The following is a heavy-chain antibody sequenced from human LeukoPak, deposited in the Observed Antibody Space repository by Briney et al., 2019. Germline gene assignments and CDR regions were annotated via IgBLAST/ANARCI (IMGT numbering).Heavy chain of an antibody. CDR1: GYTFTAYY. V-gene: IGHV1-2*02. J-gene: IGHJ4*02. CDR2: IYPNSGAT. CDR3: ARDGVSTTPDFDY. D-gene: IGHD2-8*01. Sequence: ASVKVPCKTSGYTFTAYYMYWLRQAPGQGLECMGWIYPNSGATGYAQNFQGRVTMTRDTSVSTIYMELSRLRSDDTAVYYCARDGVSTTPDFDYWGQGTLVTVSS.